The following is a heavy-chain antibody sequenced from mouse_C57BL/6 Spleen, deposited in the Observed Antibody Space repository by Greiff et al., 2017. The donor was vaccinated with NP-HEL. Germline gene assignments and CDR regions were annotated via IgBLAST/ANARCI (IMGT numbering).Heavy chain of an antibody. V-gene: IGHV1-69*01. J-gene: IGHJ2*01. CDR1: GYTFTSYW. CDR3: ARRDWDY. CDR2: IDPSDSYT. Sequence: VQLQQSGAELVMPGASVKLSCKASGYTFTSYWMHWVKQRPGQGLEWIGEIDPSDSYTNYNQKFKGKSTLTVDKSSSTAYMQLSSLTSEDSAVYDCARRDWDYWGQGTTLTVSS.